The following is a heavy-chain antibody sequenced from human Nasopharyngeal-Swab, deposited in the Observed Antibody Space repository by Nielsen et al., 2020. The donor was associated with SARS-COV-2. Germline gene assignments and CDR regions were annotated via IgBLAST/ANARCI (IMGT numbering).Heavy chain of an antibody. CDR1: GGTFSSYA. J-gene: IGHJ3*02. Sequence: ASVKVSCKASGGTFSSYAISWVRQAPGQGLEWMGIINPSGGSTSYAQKFQGRVTMTRDTSTSTVYMELSSLRSEDTAVYYCARGMVYAILGAFDIWGQGTMVTVSS. V-gene: IGHV1-46*01. CDR3: ARGMVYAILGAFDI. D-gene: IGHD2-8*01. CDR2: INPSGGST.